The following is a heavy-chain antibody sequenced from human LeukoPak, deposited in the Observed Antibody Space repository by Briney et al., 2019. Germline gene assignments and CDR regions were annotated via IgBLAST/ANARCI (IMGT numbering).Heavy chain of an antibody. CDR3: ARGTMIVVVGNWFDP. J-gene: IGHJ5*02. CDR2: IYYSGST. V-gene: IGHV4-31*11. D-gene: IGHD3-22*01. CDR1: GGSISSGGYY. Sequence: SETLSLTCGVSGGSISSGGYYWSWIRQHPGKGLEWIGYIYYSGSTYYNPSLKSRVTISVDTSKNQFSLKLSSVTAADTAVYYCARGTMIVVVGNWFDPWGQGTLVTVSS.